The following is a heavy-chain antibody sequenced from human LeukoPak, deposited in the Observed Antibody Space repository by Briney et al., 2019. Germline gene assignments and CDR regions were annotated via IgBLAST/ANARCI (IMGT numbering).Heavy chain of an antibody. CDR2: IRYDGSNK. CDR1: GFTFSNYG. J-gene: IGHJ6*03. D-gene: IGHD1-14*01. V-gene: IGHV3-30*02. Sequence: GGSLRLSCGASGFTFSNYGMLWVRQAPGKGLDWVSFIRYDGSNKYYADSVKGRFTISRDNSKNTLYLQMNSLRAEDTAVYYCAKDPQSPNRENVDYYYYYMDVWGKGTTVTISS. CDR3: AKDPQSPNRENVDYYYYYMDV.